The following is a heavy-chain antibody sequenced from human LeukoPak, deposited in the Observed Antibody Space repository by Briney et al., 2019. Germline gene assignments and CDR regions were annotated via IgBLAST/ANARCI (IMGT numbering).Heavy chain of an antibody. Sequence: GESLEISCKGSGYSFTSYWISWVRQMPGKGLEWMGRIDPSDSYTNYSPSFQGHVTIPADKSISTAYPQWSSLKASDTAMHYCATIWGDYHPVDFDYWGQGTLVTVSS. J-gene: IGHJ4*02. CDR2: IDPSDSYT. CDR1: GYSFTSYW. D-gene: IGHD4-17*01. V-gene: IGHV5-10-1*01. CDR3: ATIWGDYHPVDFDY.